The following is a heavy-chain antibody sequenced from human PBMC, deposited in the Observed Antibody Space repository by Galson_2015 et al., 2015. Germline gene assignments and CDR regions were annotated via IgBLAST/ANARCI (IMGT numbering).Heavy chain of an antibody. D-gene: IGHD3-22*01. CDR3: ARDLESGDSSGYYQVGFDY. CDR1: GFSISSKD. Sequence: SLRLSCAASGFSISSKDMSWVRQAPGKGLEGVSVIYRGGNTYYADSVKGRFTVSRDEGENTLFLQMKSLRSEDTAVYYCARDLESGDSSGYYQVGFDYWGQGTLVTVSS. J-gene: IGHJ4*02. CDR2: IYRGGNT. V-gene: IGHV3-66*02.